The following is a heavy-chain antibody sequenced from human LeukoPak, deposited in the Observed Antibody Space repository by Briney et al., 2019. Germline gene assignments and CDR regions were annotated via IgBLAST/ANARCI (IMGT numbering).Heavy chain of an antibody. CDR1: GGSFSGYY. CDR2: INHSGST. J-gene: IGHJ4*02. CDR3: ASGSAELDY. V-gene: IGHV4-34*01. Sequence: PSETLSLTCAVYGGSFSGYYWSWIRQPPGKGLEWIGEINHSGSTYYNPSLKSRVTISVDTSKNQFSLKLSSVTAADTAVYYCASGSAELDYWGQGTLVTVSS.